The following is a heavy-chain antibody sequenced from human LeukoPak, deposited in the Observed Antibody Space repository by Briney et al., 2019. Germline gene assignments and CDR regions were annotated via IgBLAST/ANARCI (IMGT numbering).Heavy chain of an antibody. D-gene: IGHD1-26*01. CDR3: ARMVGWGARRYYYYYMDV. CDR2: IYTSGST. V-gene: IGHV4-4*07. CDR1: GGSISSYY. J-gene: IGHJ6*03. Sequence: SETLSLTCTVSGGSISSYYWSWTRQPAGKGLEWIGRIYTSGSTNYNPSLKSRVTISVDTSKNQFSLKLSSVTAADTAVYYCARMVGWGARRYYYYYMDVWGKGTTVTISS.